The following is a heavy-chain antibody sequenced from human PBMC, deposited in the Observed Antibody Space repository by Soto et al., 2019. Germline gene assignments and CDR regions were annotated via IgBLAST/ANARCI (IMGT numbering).Heavy chain of an antibody. D-gene: IGHD2-15*01. CDR3: ARPAYCSGGSCYHSHYYYGMDV. CDR2: IIPIFGTA. J-gene: IGHJ6*02. CDR1: GGTFSSYS. Sequence: XSVKVSCKAAGGTFSSYSSSWVRQAPVQGLEWMGGIIPIFGTANYSQKFQGRVTITADESTSTAYMELSSLRSEDTAVYYCARPAYCSGGSCYHSHYYYGMDVWGQGTTVT. V-gene: IGHV1-69*01.